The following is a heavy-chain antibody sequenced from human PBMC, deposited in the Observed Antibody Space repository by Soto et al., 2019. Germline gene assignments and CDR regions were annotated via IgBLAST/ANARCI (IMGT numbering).Heavy chain of an antibody. CDR1: GFTFSSYS. CDR3: ARASYYDFWSGYYSPAADWFDP. Sequence: GXLRLSCAASGFTFSSYSMNWVLQSPGKGLEWVSSISSSSSYIYYADSVKGRFTISRDNAKNSLYLQMNSLRAEDTAVYYCARASYYDFWSGYYSPAADWFDPWGQGTLVTVSS. J-gene: IGHJ5*02. D-gene: IGHD3-3*01. V-gene: IGHV3-21*01. CDR2: ISSSSSYI.